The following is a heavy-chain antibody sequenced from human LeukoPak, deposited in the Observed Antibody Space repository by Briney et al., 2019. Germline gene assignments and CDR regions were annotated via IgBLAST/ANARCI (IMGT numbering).Heavy chain of an antibody. D-gene: IGHD6-13*01. CDR2: ISSSSSYI. CDR1: GFTFSSYS. V-gene: IGHV3-21*01. J-gene: IGHJ4*02. CDR3: ARDPRPYSSSWPYYFDY. Sequence: PGGSLRLSCAASGFTFSSYSMNWVRQAPGKGLEWVSSISSSSSYIYYADSVKGRFTISRDSAKNSLYLQMNSLRAEDTAVYYCARDPRPYSSSWPYYFDYWGQGTLVTVSS.